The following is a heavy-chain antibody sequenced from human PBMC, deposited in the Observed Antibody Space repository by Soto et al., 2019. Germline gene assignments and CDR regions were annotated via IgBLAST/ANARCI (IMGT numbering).Heavy chain of an antibody. CDR2: ISYDGSNK. D-gene: IGHD3-22*01. Sequence: QVQLVESVGGVVQPGRSLRLSCAASGFTFSSYGMHWVRQAPGKGLEWVAVISYDGSNKYYADSVKGRFTISRDNSKNTLYLKRNSLRLEETPLYSCRKDLGGGDPVIHYYDSSGPYWGQGTLVTVSS. CDR1: GFTFSSYG. CDR3: RKDLGGGDPVIHYYDSSGPY. V-gene: IGHV3-30*18. J-gene: IGHJ4*02.